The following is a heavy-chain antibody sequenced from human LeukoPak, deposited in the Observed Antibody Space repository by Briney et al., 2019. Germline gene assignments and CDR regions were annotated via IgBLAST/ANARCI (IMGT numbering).Heavy chain of an antibody. CDR3: ARETGRDGYKYFDY. D-gene: IGHD5-24*01. CDR2: INPNSGGT. CDR1: GYTFTDYY. V-gene: IGHV1-2*02. J-gene: IGHJ4*02. Sequence: ASVKVSCKASGYTFTDYYIHWVRQAPGQGLEWMGWINPNSGGTNYAQKFQDRVTMTRDTSISTAYMELSILRSDDTAVYYCARETGRDGYKYFDYWGQGTLVTVSS.